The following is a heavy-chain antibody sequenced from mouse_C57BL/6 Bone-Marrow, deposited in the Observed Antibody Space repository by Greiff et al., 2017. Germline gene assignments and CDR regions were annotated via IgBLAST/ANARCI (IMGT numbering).Heavy chain of an antibody. V-gene: IGHV1-15*01. CDR1: GYTFTDYE. Sequence: QVQLKQSGAELVRPGASVTLSCKASGYTFTDYEMHWVKQTPVHGLEWIGAIDPETGGTAYNQKFKGKAILTADNSSSTAYMELRSLTSEDSAVXYCTRVHYGSSPFENWGQGTTLTVAS. D-gene: IGHD1-1*01. CDR2: IDPETGGT. CDR3: TRVHYGSSPFEN. J-gene: IGHJ2*01.